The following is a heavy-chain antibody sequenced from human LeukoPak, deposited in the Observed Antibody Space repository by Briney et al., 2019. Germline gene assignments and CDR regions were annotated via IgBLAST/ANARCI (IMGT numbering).Heavy chain of an antibody. CDR1: GGTFSSYA. Sequence: SVKVSCKASGGTFSSYAISWVRQAPGQGLEWMGGIIPIFGTANYAQKFQGRVTITADESTSTAYMELSSLRSEDTAVYYCARAADYYDSSGYSPCRYWGQRTLVTVSS. J-gene: IGHJ4*02. CDR3: ARAADYYDSSGYSPCRY. D-gene: IGHD3-22*01. V-gene: IGHV1-69*01. CDR2: IIPIFGTA.